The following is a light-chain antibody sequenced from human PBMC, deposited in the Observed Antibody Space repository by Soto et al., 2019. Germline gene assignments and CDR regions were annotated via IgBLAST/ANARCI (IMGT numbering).Light chain of an antibody. CDR3: QQFNSHPT. CDR1: QGISGA. Sequence: ALQLTQAPSSLSASVGDRVAITCRASQGISGALAWYQQKPGKAPKLLIYDASSLESGVPSRFSGSGSGTDFTLTTSSLQPEDFATYYCQQFNSHPTSGQGTKVDIK. CDR2: DAS. V-gene: IGKV1-13*02. J-gene: IGKJ1*01.